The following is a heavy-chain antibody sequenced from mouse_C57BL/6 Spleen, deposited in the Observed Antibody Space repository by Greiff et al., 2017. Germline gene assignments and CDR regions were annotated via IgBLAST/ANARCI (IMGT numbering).Heavy chain of an antibody. CDR3: ARKLRNYYAMDY. CDR1: GFNIQNTY. V-gene: IGHV14-3*01. J-gene: IGHJ4*01. D-gene: IGHD1-1*01. Sequence: VQLQQSVAELLRPGASVKLSCTASGFNIQNTYMHWVKQRPEQGLEWIGRIDPANGNTKYAPKFQGKATITADTSSNTAYLQLSSLTSEDTAIYYCARKLRNYYAMDYWGQGTSVTVSS. CDR2: IDPANGNT.